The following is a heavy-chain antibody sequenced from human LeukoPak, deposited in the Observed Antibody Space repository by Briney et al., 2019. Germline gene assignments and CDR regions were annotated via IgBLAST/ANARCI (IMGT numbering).Heavy chain of an antibody. J-gene: IGHJ5*02. CDR3: ARSYDILTGYYSEGWFDP. D-gene: IGHD3-9*01. V-gene: IGHV1-46*01. CDR1: GYTFTSYY. Sequence: ASVKVSCKASGYTFTSYYMHWVRQAPGQGLEWMGRIIPILGIANYAQKFQGRVTMTTDTSTSTAYMELRSLRSDDTAVYYCARSYDILTGYYSEGWFDPWGQGTLVTVSS. CDR2: IIPILGIA.